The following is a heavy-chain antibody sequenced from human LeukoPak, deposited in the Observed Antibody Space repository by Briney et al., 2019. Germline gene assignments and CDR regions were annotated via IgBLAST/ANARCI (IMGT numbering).Heavy chain of an antibody. D-gene: IGHD2-21*02. CDR2: ISGSGGST. CDR1: GFTFSSYA. J-gene: IGHJ2*01. CDR3: AKGGAYCGGDCYYWYFDL. Sequence: GGSLRLSCAASGFTFSSYAMSWVPQAPGKGLEWVSPISGSGGSTYYADSVKGRFTISRDNSNNTLYLQMNSLRAEDTAVYYCAKGGAYCGGDCYYWYFDLWGRGTLVTVSS. V-gene: IGHV3-23*01.